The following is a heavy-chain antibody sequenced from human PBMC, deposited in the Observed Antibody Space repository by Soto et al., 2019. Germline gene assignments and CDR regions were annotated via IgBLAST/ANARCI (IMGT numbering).Heavy chain of an antibody. V-gene: IGHV3-48*02. CDR3: ASDWATNWFYF. CDR1: RDSLIRSS. Sequence: GGTMRLSCAPSRDSLIRSSMNWVRHAPGKGLEWISYISSSISPINYADSVTGRFTISRDNAKISLYLQMNSLRDEDTAVYYCASDWATNWFYFCAQG. D-gene: IGHD5-12*01. J-gene: IGHJ5*02. CDR2: ISSSISPI.